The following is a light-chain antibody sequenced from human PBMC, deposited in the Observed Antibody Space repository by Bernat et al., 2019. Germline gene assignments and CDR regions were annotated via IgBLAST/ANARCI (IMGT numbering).Light chain of an antibody. Sequence: AIRMTQSPSSFSASTVDRVTITCRASQGISSYLAWYQQKPGKAPKLLIYAASTLQSGVPSRFSGSGSGTDFTLTISCLQSEDFATYYCQQYYSYPPKTFGQGTKVEIK. CDR2: AAS. J-gene: IGKJ1*01. V-gene: IGKV1-8*01. CDR1: QGISSY. CDR3: QQYYSYPPKT.